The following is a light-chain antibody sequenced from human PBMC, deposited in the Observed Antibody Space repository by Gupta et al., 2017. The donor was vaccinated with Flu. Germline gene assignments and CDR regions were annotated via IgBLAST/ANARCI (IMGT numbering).Light chain of an antibody. CDR2: GAS. CDR3: QQYNTWPRT. CDR1: ETVRSY. J-gene: IGKJ1*01. V-gene: IGKV3-15*01. Sequence: EIVMTQSPATLSVSPGERATLSCRASETVRSYLAWYQQKLGQGPRVLIYGASTRAPGIPARFSGSGSGTEFTLTISSLQSEDFAVYYCQQYNTWPRTFGQGTKVEIK.